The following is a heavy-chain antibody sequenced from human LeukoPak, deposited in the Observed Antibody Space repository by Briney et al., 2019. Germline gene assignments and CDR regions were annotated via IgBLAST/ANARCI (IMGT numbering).Heavy chain of an antibody. CDR3: ARESIKQVQGITMVRGVEY. D-gene: IGHD3-10*01. CDR1: GFTFSSYW. J-gene: IGHJ4*02. V-gene: IGHV3-7*01. CDR2: IKQDGSEK. Sequence: GGSLRLSCAASGFTFSSYWMSWVRQAPGKGLEWVANIKQDGSEKYYVDSVKGRFTISRDNAKNSLYLQMNSLRAEDTAVYYCARESIKQVQGITMVRGVEYWGQGTLVTVSS.